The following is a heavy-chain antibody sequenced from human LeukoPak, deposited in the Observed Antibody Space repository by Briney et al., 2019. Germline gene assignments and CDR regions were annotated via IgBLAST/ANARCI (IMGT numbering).Heavy chain of an antibody. CDR3: ARRAGEYSHPYDY. Sequence: GGSLRLSCAASGFTFSSYSMNWVRQAPGKGLEWVSFISSGGNTDHSDSVKGRFTISRDNSKNTLYLQMNSLRAEDTAIYYCARRAGEYSHPYDYWGQGTLVTVSS. V-gene: IGHV3-53*01. CDR2: ISSGGNT. CDR1: GFTFSSYS. D-gene: IGHD2-15*01. J-gene: IGHJ4*02.